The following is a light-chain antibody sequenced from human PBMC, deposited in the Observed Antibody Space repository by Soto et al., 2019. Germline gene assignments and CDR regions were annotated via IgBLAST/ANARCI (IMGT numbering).Light chain of an antibody. CDR2: GAS. Sequence: EIVLTKSPGTLSLSPGERATLSCRASQSVSSSYLAWYQQKPGQAPRLLIYGASSRATGIPDRFSGSGSGTDFTLTISRLEPEDFAGYYCQPYGSGVPITLGQGTMVDIK. J-gene: IGKJ1*01. V-gene: IGKV3-20*01. CDR1: QSVSSSY. CDR3: QPYGSGVPIT.